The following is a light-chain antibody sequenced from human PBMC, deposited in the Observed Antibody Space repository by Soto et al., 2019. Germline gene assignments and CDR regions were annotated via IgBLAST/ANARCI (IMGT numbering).Light chain of an antibody. CDR3: QQRNDWRRGT. V-gene: IGKV3D-20*02. CDR2: DAS. Sequence: EVVLTQSPGTLSLSPGEGATLSCRSSQSVSNRYFAWYQQKPGQAPRLLIYDASNRATGVPARFSGSGSGTDFTLTISSLEPEDFAVYYCQQRNDWRRGTFGQGTRLEIK. CDR1: QSVSNRY. J-gene: IGKJ5*01.